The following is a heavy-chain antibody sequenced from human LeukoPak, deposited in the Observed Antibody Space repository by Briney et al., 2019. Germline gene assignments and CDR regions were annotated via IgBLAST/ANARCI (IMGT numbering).Heavy chain of an antibody. Sequence: GGSLRLSCAASGFTFSSYGMSWVRQAPGKGLQWVSVIIGSGSSTYYADSVKGRFTISRDNAKNSLYLQMNSLRAEDTAVYYCARDSSYYYDSSGYFPQFDYWGQGTLVTVSS. V-gene: IGHV3-23*01. CDR3: ARDSSYYYDSSGYFPQFDY. CDR2: IIGSGSST. CDR1: GFTFSSYG. J-gene: IGHJ4*02. D-gene: IGHD3-22*01.